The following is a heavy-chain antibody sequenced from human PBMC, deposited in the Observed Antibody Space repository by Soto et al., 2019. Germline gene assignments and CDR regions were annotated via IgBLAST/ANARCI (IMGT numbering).Heavy chain of an antibody. Sequence: SETLSLTCTVSGGSISISSYYLGWIRQPPGKGLEWIGSIYYSGSTYYNPSLKSRVTISVDTSKNQFYLKLSSVTAADTAVYYCARRGSSGWHSKYWFDPWGQGTLVTVSP. CDR2: IYYSGST. D-gene: IGHD6-19*01. J-gene: IGHJ5*02. V-gene: IGHV4-39*01. CDR3: ARRGSSGWHSKYWFDP. CDR1: GGSISISSYY.